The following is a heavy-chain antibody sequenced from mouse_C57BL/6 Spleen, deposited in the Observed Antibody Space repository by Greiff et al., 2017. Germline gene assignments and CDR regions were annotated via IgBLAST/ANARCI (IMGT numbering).Heavy chain of an antibody. CDR1: GYAFSSSW. CDR2: IYPGDGDT. Sequence: VKLMESGPELVKPGASVKISCKASGYAFSSSWMNWVKQRPGKGLEWIGRIYPGDGDTNYNGKFKGKATLTADKSSSTAYMRLSSLTSEDSAVYICARGPGAMDYWGQGTSVTVSS. CDR3: ARGPGAMDY. V-gene: IGHV1-82*01. J-gene: IGHJ4*01.